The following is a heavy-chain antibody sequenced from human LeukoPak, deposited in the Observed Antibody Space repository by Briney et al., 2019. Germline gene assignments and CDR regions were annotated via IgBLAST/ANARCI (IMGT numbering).Heavy chain of an antibody. J-gene: IGHJ4*02. CDR1: GFIFSNYG. D-gene: IGHD6-13*01. V-gene: IGHV3-23*01. CDR2: ISGSGGST. CDR3: AKERAYSSGWFFDY. Sequence: GGSLRLSCASSGFIFSNYGMQWVRQAPGKGLEWVSAISGSGGSTYYADSVKGRFTISRDNSKNTLYLQMNSLRAEDTAVYYGAKERAYSSGWFFDYWGQEPRATFPS.